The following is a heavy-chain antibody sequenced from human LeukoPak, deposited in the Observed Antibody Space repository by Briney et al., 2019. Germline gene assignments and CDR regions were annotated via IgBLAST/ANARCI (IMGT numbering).Heavy chain of an antibody. CDR1: GFTFGDYA. J-gene: IGHJ4*02. Sequence: GGSLRLSCTASGFTFGDYAMSWVRQAPGKGLEWVGFIRSKAYGGTTEYAASVKGRFTISRDDSKSIAYLQMNSMETEDTAVYYSTRGPRYCSGGSCFLNYWGQGTLVTVSS. D-gene: IGHD2-15*01. V-gene: IGHV3-49*04. CDR3: TRGPRYCSGGSCFLNY. CDR2: IRSKAYGGTT.